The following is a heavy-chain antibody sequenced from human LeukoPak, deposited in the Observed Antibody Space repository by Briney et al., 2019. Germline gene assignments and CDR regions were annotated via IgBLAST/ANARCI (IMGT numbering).Heavy chain of an antibody. CDR3: ARNTIFGVVPYAFDI. V-gene: IGHV5-51*01. CDR1: GYSFTSYW. Sequence: GESLKISCKGSGYSFTSYWIGWVRQMPGKGLEWMGIIYPGDSDTRYSPSFQGQVTISADKSISTAYLQWSSLKASDTAMYYCARNTIFGVVPYAFDIWGQGTMVTVSS. CDR2: IYPGDSDT. J-gene: IGHJ3*02. D-gene: IGHD3-3*01.